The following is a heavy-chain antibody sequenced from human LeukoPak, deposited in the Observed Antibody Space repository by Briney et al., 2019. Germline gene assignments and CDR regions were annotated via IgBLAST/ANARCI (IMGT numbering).Heavy chain of an antibody. D-gene: IGHD6-13*01. V-gene: IGHV4-59*01. CDR2: IYYSGST. CDR1: GGSISSYY. Sequence: SETLSLTCTVSGGSISSYYGSWIRQPPGKGLEWIGYIYYSGSTNYNPSLKSRVTISVDTSKNQFSLKLSSVTAADTAVYYCARDRRDSSSWYFGAFDIWGQGTMVTVSS. J-gene: IGHJ3*02. CDR3: ARDRRDSSSWYFGAFDI.